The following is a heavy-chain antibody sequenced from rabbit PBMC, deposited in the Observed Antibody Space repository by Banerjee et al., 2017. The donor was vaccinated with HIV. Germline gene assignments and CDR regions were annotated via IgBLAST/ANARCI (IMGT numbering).Heavy chain of an antibody. J-gene: IGHJ4*01. CDR3: ARDSGSRGAWFDWFNL. V-gene: IGHV1S40*01. CDR2: IYAGSSGST. Sequence: QSLEESGGDLVKPGASLTLTCTASGFSFSSSYWICWVRQAPGKGLEWIGCIYAGSSGSTYYASWAKGRFTISKTSSTTVTLQMTSLTAADTATYFCARDSGSRGAWFDWFNLWGPGTLVTVS. CDR1: GFSFSSSYW. D-gene: IGHD1-1*01.